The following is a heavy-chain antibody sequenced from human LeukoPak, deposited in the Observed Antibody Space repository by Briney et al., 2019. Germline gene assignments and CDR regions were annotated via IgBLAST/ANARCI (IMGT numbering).Heavy chain of an antibody. CDR3: ARDSAHIVVVPPIMSLGLDNWSDP. Sequence: GGSLRLSCVASGFTFTTYWMSWVRQAPGKGLGWVANIKRDGSEKYYVDSVKGRFTISRDNAKNSVYLQMNSLRAEDTAVYYCARDSAHIVVVPPIMSLGLDNWSDPWGQGTLVTVSS. V-gene: IGHV3-7*05. J-gene: IGHJ5*02. CDR1: GFTFTTYW. CDR2: IKRDGSEK. D-gene: IGHD2-2*01.